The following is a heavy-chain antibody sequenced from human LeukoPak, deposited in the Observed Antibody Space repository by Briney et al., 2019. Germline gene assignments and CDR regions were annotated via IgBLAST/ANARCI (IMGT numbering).Heavy chain of an antibody. CDR2: IKSKTDGGTT. Sequence: GGPLRLSCAASGFTFSNAWMSWVRQAPGKGLEWVGRIKSKTDGGTTDYAAPVKGRFTISRDDSKNTLYLQMNSLKTEDTAVYYCTTDETMVRGVTLYYYYYGMDVWGQGTTVTVSS. D-gene: IGHD3-10*01. CDR3: TTDETMVRGVTLYYYYYGMDV. V-gene: IGHV3-15*01. J-gene: IGHJ6*02. CDR1: GFTFSNAW.